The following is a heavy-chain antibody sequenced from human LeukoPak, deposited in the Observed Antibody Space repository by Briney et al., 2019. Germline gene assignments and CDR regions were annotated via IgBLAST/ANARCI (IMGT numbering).Heavy chain of an antibody. D-gene: IGHD1-26*01. V-gene: IGHV1-69*05. Sequence: ASVKVSCKASGGTFSSYAISWVRQAPGQGLEWMGGIIPIFGTANYAQKFQSRVTITTDESTSTAYMELSSLRSEDTAVYYCARLGQQVGATRDYWGQGTLVTVSS. CDR2: IIPIFGTA. J-gene: IGHJ4*02. CDR1: GGTFSSYA. CDR3: ARLGQQVGATRDY.